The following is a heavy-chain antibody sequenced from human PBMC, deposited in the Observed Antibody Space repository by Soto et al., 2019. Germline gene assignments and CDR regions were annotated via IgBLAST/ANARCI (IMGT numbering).Heavy chain of an antibody. Sequence: ASVKVSCKASGYTFTSYAMHWVRQAPGQRLEWMGWINAGNGNTKYSQKFQGRVTITRDTSTSTAYMELRSLRSDDTAVYYCARVPSTIGDYWGQGTLVTVSS. J-gene: IGHJ4*02. V-gene: IGHV1-3*01. D-gene: IGHD1-1*01. CDR3: ARVPSTIGDY. CDR2: INAGNGNT. CDR1: GYTFTSYA.